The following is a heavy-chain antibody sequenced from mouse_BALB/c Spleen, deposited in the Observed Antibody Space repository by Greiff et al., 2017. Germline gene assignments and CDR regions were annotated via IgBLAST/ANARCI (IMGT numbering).Heavy chain of an antibody. J-gene: IGHJ3*01. Sequence: EVKLVESGGDLVKPGGSLKLSCAASGFTFSSYGMSWVRQTPDKRLEWVATISSGGSYTYYPDSVKGRFTISRDNAKNTLYLQMSSLKSEDTAMYYCARNYGYDVAWFAYWGQGTLVTVSA. V-gene: IGHV5-6*01. CDR2: ISSGGSYT. D-gene: IGHD2-2*01. CDR3: ARNYGYDVAWFAY. CDR1: GFTFSSYG.